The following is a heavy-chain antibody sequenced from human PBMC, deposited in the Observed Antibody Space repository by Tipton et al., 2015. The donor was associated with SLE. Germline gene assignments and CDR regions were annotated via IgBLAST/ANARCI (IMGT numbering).Heavy chain of an antibody. CDR2: ISGYGGST. J-gene: IGHJ4*02. CDR3: AKDGIDDSSGYYSLD. Sequence: SLRLSCTVSGGSISSGDYYWSWIRQAPGKGLEWVSTISGYGGSTYSADSVKGRFTISSDNSKNTLYLQMNSLRAEDTAVYYCAKDGIDDSSGYYSLDWGPGTLVTVSS. D-gene: IGHD3-22*01. V-gene: IGHV3-23*01. CDR1: GGSISSGDYY.